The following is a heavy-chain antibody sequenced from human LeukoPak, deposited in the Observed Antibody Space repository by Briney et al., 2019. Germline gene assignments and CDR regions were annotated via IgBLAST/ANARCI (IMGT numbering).Heavy chain of an antibody. J-gene: IGHJ5*02. V-gene: IGHV3-21*01. CDR3: ARDPLDSSGWNNWFDP. Sequence: GGSLRLSCAASGFTFSSYSMNWVRQAPGKGLEWVSSISSSSSYIYYADSVKGRFTISRDNAKNSLYLQMNSLRAEDTAVYYCARDPLDSSGWNNWFDPWGQGTLVTVSS. CDR1: GFTFSSYS. D-gene: IGHD6-19*01. CDR2: ISSSSSYI.